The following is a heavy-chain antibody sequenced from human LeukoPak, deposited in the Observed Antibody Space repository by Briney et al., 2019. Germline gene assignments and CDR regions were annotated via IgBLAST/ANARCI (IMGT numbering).Heavy chain of an antibody. J-gene: IGHJ4*02. CDR1: GGTFSSYA. CDR3: AREDYYDSSGYQTPTFDY. D-gene: IGHD3-22*01. CDR2: TIPIFGTA. V-gene: IGHV1-69*01. Sequence: SVKVSCKASGGTFSSYAISWVRQAPGQGLEWMGGTIPIFGTANYAQKFQGRVTITADESTSTAYMELSSLRSEDTAVYYCAREDYYDSSGYQTPTFDYWGQGTLVTVSS.